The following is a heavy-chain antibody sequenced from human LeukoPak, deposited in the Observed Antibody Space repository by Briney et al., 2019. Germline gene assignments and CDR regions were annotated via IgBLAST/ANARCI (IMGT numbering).Heavy chain of an antibody. CDR1: GFTFSTYA. D-gene: IGHD1-1*01. Sequence: GGSLRLSCAASGFTFSTYAMSWVRQAPGKGLEWVSGISASGGTTYYADSVKGRFTISRDNSKNTLYLQMNSLRGEDTTVYYCAKGVSAWNDAYDIWGQGAMVTVSS. V-gene: IGHV3-23*01. CDR3: AKGVSAWNDAYDI. CDR2: ISASGGTT. J-gene: IGHJ3*02.